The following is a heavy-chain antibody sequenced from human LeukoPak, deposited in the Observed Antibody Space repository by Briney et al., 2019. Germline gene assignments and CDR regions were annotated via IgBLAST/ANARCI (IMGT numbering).Heavy chain of an antibody. CDR3: AKADGDFDWLLLSTYYYYYGMDV. D-gene: IGHD3-9*01. CDR2: IRGGDGRS. Sequence: GGSLRLSCAASGFTFSSYAMSWVRQAPGKGLEGVSAIRGGDGRSYYTDSVKGRFTISRDNSKNTLYLQMNSLRAEDTAVYYCAKADGDFDWLLLSTYYYYYGMDVWGQGTTVTVSS. V-gene: IGHV3-23*01. CDR1: GFTFSSYA. J-gene: IGHJ6*02.